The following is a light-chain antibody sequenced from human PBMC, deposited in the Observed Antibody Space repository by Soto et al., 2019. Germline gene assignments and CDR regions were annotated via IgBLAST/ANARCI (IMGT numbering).Light chain of an antibody. CDR2: KAS. Sequence: DIQMTQSPSTLSASVGDRVTITCRASQSLNTWLAWYQQKPGKAPKLLIYKASTLESGVPSRFSGSGSGTEFTLTISNLQPGDFATYYCQQYNTYSRTFGQGTKVEIK. CDR1: QSLNTW. CDR3: QQYNTYSRT. J-gene: IGKJ1*01. V-gene: IGKV1-5*03.